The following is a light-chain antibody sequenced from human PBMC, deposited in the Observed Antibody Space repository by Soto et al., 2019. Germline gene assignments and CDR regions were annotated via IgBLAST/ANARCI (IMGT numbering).Light chain of an antibody. J-gene: IGKJ1*01. CDR1: QDISNY. Sequence: DIQMTQSPSSLSVSVGDRVTITCQASQDISNYLKWYQQKPGKVPNLLIYDASNLETGVPSRFSGRGSGTDFTSTISGLQPEDIATYDCQQYETLPWTFGQGTKVEI. V-gene: IGKV1-33*01. CDR2: DAS. CDR3: QQYETLPWT.